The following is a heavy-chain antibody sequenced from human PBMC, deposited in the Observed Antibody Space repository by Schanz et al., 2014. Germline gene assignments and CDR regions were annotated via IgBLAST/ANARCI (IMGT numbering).Heavy chain of an antibody. J-gene: IGHJ4*02. Sequence: QVQLVQSGAEVKKPGASVKVSCKASGYTFSSYGITWVRQAPGQGLEWMGWINGYNGHTLYAQKFQGRVTMTTDTSTSTSYMELTSLRFDDTAVYYCARDFSAYVGNYFDYWGQGTLVNGSS. CDR1: GYTFSSYG. V-gene: IGHV1-18*01. CDR2: INGYNGHT. CDR3: ARDFSAYVGNYFDY. D-gene: IGHD5-12*01.